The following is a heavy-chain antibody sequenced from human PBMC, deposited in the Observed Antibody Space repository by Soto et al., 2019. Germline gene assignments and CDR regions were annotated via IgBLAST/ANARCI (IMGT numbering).Heavy chain of an antibody. CDR1: GGSISSGGNY. CDR2: IYHSGST. CDR3: ARARMVRGVIYYYGMDV. V-gene: IGHV4-31*03. J-gene: IGHJ6*02. Sequence: QVQLQESGPGLVKSSQTLSLTCTVSGGSISSGGNYWSWIRQHPGKGLEWIGYIYHSGSTYYNPSLKIRVTISVYTSKNQFSLKLNSVTAADTAVYYCARARMVRGVIYYYGMDVWGQGTTVTVSS. D-gene: IGHD3-10*01.